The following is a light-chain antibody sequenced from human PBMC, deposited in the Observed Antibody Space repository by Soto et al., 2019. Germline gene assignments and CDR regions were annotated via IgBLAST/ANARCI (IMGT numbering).Light chain of an antibody. J-gene: IGLJ1*01. Sequence: QSVLTQPPSVSGAPGQRVTISCTGSSSNIGAGYDVHWYQQLPGTAPKLLIYDNSNRPSGVPDRFSGSKSGTSASLAITGLQAKDEADYYCQSYDSTLGGSNVFGTGTKVTVL. CDR3: QSYDSTLGGSNV. CDR2: DNS. V-gene: IGLV1-40*01. CDR1: SSNIGAGYD.